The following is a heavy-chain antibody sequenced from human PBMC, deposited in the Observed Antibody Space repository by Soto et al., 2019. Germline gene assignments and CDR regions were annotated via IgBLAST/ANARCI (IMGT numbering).Heavy chain of an antibody. CDR1: GFTFSNYA. V-gene: IGHV3-23*01. CDR2: ISGSGGST. J-gene: IGHJ5*02. D-gene: IGHD6-13*01. CDR3: ATGIPIAAFYNNWFDP. Sequence: GGSLRLSCAASGFTFSNYAMSWVRQAPGRGLEWVSAISGSGGSTYYADSVKGRFTISRDNSKNTLYLQMNSLRAEDTAVYYCATGIPIAAFYNNWFDPWGQGTLVTVSS.